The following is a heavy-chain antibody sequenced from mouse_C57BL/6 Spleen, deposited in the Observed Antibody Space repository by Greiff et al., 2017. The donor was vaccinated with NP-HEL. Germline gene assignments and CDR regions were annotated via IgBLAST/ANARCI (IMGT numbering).Heavy chain of an antibody. CDR2: IYPSDSET. D-gene: IGHD2-4*01. V-gene: IGHV1-61*01. Sequence: VQLQQPGAELVRPGSSVKLSCKASGYTFTSYWMDWVKQRPGQGLEWIGNIYPSDSETHYNHKFKDKATLTVDKSSSTAYRQLSSLTSEDSAVYYCARWGYDYGFAYWGQGTLVTVSA. CDR1: GYTFTSYW. J-gene: IGHJ3*01. CDR3: ARWGYDYGFAY.